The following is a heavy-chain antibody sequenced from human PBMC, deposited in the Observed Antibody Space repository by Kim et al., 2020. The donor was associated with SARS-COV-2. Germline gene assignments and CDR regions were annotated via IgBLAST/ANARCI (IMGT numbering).Heavy chain of an antibody. V-gene: IGHV4-59*08. Sequence: SETLSLTCTVSGGSISSYYWSWIRQPPGKGLEWLGYIYYSGSPNYNPSLKSRVTISVDTSKNQFSLKLSSVTAADTAVYYCARFLNWNSNWFDPWGQGTLVTVSS. CDR3: ARFLNWNSNWFDP. CDR2: IYYSGSP. CDR1: GGSISSYY. J-gene: IGHJ5*02. D-gene: IGHD1-7*01.